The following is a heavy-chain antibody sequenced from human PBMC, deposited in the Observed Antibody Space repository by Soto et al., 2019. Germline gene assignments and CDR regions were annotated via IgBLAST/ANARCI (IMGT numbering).Heavy chain of an antibody. Sequence: AVTVSCKPSGGTFSSDAISWVRQAPGQGLEWMGGIIPIFGTANYAQKFQGRVTITADKYTTTAYMELSSQRSEDTAVYYCASGVAPNCVYYHYGMDVWGQGTTVTVSS. J-gene: IGHJ6*02. D-gene: IGHD5-12*01. V-gene: IGHV1-69*06. CDR2: IIPIFGTA. CDR1: GGTFSSDA. CDR3: ASGVAPNCVYYHYGMDV.